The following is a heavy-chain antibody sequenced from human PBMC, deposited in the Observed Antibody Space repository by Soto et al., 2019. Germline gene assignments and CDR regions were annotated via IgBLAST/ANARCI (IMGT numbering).Heavy chain of an antibody. D-gene: IGHD6-13*01. Sequence: PSETLSLTCTVSGGSISSSSYYWGWIRQPLGKGLEWIGSIYYSGSTYYNPSLKSRVTISVDTSKNQFSLKLSSVTAADTAVYYCARHTVRAAAGTIFDYWGQGTLVTVSS. CDR3: ARHTVRAAAGTIFDY. CDR2: IYYSGST. V-gene: IGHV4-39*01. CDR1: GGSISSSSYY. J-gene: IGHJ4*02.